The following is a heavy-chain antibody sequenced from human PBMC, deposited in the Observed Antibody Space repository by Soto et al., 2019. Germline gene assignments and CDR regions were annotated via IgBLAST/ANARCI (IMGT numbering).Heavy chain of an antibody. D-gene: IGHD3-9*01. V-gene: IGHV4-30-4*01. J-gene: IGHJ6*02. Sequence: PSETLSLTCTVSGGSISSGDYYWSWIRQPPGKGLEWIGYIYYSGSTYYNPSLKSRVTISVDTSKNQFSLKLSSVTAADTAVYYCASCVGDFGWLFVYWMDVWGQGTTVNVSS. CDR3: ASCVGDFGWLFVYWMDV. CDR2: IYYSGST. CDR1: GGSISSGDYY.